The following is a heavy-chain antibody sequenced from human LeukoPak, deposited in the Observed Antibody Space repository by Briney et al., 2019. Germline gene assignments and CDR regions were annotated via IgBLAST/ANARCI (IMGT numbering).Heavy chain of an antibody. CDR2: ISSSSSYI. CDR3: AIRGYGSGSPGAAGY. Sequence: GALRLSLATSGIHLSSLSMKWVRPAPGKGVEWGSSISSSSSYIYYADSVKGRFTISRDNAKNSLYLQMNSLRAEDTAVYYCAIRGYGSGSPGAAGYWGQGTLVTVSS. D-gene: IGHD3-10*01. V-gene: IGHV3-21*01. J-gene: IGHJ4*02. CDR1: GIHLSSLS.